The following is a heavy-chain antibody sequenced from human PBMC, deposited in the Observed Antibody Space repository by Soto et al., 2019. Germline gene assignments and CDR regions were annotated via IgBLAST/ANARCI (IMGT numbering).Heavy chain of an antibody. CDR1: GGSISSSNC. J-gene: IGHJ6*02. CDR2: IYHSGST. D-gene: IGHD1-26*01. V-gene: IGHV4-4*02. Sequence: SETLSLTCAVSGGSISSSNCWSWVRQPPGRGLEWIGEIYHSGSTNYNPSLKSRVTISVDKSKNQFSLKLSSVTAADTAVYYCARVSGSYYYGMDVWGQGTTVTGLL. CDR3: ARVSGSYYYGMDV.